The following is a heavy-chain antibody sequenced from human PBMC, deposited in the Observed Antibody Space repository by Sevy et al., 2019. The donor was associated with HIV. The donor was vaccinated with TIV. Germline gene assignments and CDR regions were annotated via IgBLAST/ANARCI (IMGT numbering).Heavy chain of an antibody. V-gene: IGHV3-30-3*01. J-gene: IGHJ4*02. CDR2: ISYSGTNK. D-gene: IGHD2-21*02. Sequence: GGSLRLSCAASGFTFTLYAIHWLRQAPGKGLEWVAFISYSGTNKYYADSVKGRFTISRDDSKNTAYLQMNNLRTDDTAVYYCARVAVEYCTDDCYHRFDYWGQGTQVTVSS. CDR3: ARVAVEYCTDDCYHRFDY. CDR1: GFTFTLYA.